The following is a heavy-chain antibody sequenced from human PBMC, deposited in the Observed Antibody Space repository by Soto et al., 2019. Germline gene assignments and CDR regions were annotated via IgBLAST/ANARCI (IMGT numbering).Heavy chain of an antibody. D-gene: IGHD6-6*01. CDR3: TRGLSSSSF. CDR1: GFTFSSYG. J-gene: IGHJ4*02. Sequence: EVQLEESGGGLVQPGGSLRLSCAASGFTFSSYGMHWVRQAAGKGLVWVSRISSDGSSTIYADSVEGRFTISRDNAKNTMYRQMNSLRAEDTAMYYCTRGLSSSSFWGQGTLVTVSS. CDR2: ISSDGSST. V-gene: IGHV3-74*01.